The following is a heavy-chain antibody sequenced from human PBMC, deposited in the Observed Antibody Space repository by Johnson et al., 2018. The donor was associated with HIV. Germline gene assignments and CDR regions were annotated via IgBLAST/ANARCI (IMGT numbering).Heavy chain of an antibody. D-gene: IGHD5-12*01. CDR1: GFTVSSNY. CDR3: ARGAPWGGSDAFDI. J-gene: IGHJ3*02. Sequence: VQLVESGGGVVQPGRSLRLSCAASGFTVSSNYMSWVRQAPGKGLEWVSGISWNSGSIGYADSVKGRFTISRDNAKNSLYLQMNSLRAEDTALYYCARGAPWGGSDAFDIWGQGTMVTISS. V-gene: IGHV3-20*04. CDR2: ISWNSGSI.